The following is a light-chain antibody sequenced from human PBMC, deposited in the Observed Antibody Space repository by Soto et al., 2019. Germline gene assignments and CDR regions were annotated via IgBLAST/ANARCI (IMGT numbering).Light chain of an antibody. V-gene: IGKV3-15*01. J-gene: IGKJ4*01. Sequence: EIVLAQSPGTLSLSPGERATLSCRASQSVGSSYLAWYQQKPGQAPRLLIYDTSTRATGVPARFSGSRSGPEFTLTINSLQSEDFAIYYCQPYNNWPLTFGGGTKVESK. CDR1: QSVGSSY. CDR2: DTS. CDR3: QPYNNWPLT.